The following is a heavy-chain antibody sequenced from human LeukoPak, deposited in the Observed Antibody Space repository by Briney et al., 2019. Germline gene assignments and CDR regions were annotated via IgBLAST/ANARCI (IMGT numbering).Heavy chain of an antibody. V-gene: IGHV3-20*04. CDR1: GFTFSSYS. Sequence: GGSLRLSCAASGFTFSSYSMNWVRQAPGKGLEWVSGINWNGGSTGYADSVKGRFTISRDNAKNSLYLQMNSLRAEDTALYYCAREDIVVVPAAMDYYYMDVWGKGTTVTVSS. CDR2: INWNGGST. CDR3: AREDIVVVPAAMDYYYMDV. J-gene: IGHJ6*03. D-gene: IGHD2-2*01.